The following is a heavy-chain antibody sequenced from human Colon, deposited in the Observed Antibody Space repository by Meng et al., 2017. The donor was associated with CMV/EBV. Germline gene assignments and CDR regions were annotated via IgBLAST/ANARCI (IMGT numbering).Heavy chain of an antibody. Sequence: CETSGYSFSYYCVCRRRPAARRVLGLGGMYRRSSTSTTYARKCQVTVTITTDKSPSTVYMELSSLTSDDTDVYYWARDRGLGWFDYWGQGTLVTVSS. J-gene: IGHJ4*02. CDR2: YRRSSTST. CDR3: ARDRGLGWFDY. CDR1: GYSFSYYC. V-gene: IGHV1-46*01. D-gene: IGHD2-15*01.